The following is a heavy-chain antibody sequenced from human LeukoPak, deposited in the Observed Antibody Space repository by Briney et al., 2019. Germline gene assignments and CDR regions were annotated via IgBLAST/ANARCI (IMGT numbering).Heavy chain of an antibody. V-gene: IGHV3-30*18. J-gene: IGHJ4*02. Sequence: PGGSLRLSCAASGFTFSDYAMHWVRQSRGKGLDWVALISYDGSDRYYADSVKGRFTISRDNSKNTLYLQMNSLRPEDTAVYYCAKVRVVFNWNYAYYFDYWGQGTMVTVSS. CDR3: AKVRVVFNWNYAYYFDY. D-gene: IGHD1-7*01. CDR2: ISYDGSDR. CDR1: GFTFSDYA.